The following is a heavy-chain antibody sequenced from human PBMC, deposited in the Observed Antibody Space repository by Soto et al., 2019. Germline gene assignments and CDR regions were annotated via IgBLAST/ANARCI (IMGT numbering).Heavy chain of an antibody. V-gene: IGHV1-18*01. J-gene: IGHJ6*02. CDR3: AREGQAPYYYYGMDV. Sequence: QVQVVQSGDEVKKPGASVKVSCKASGYTFTNYGFSWVRQAPGQGLEWMGWISGYNGNTKYAAKFKGRVTMTTDTSTSTAHMGLRSLSSDDTAVYYCAREGQAPYYYYGMDVWGQGTAVTVSS. CDR1: GYTFTNYG. CDR2: ISGYNGNT.